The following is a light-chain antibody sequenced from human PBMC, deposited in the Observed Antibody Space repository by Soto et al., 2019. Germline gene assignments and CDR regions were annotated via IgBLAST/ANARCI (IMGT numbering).Light chain of an antibody. CDR3: QVWDSSSDHVV. V-gene: IGLV3-21*04. CDR2: YDS. CDR1: NIGSKS. Sequence: SSELTQPPSVSVAPGKTARITCGGNNIGSKSVHWYQQKPGQAPVLVIYYDSDRPSGTPERFSGSNSGNTAPLTISRVEAGDEDDYCCQVWDSSSDHVVFGGGTKLTVL. J-gene: IGLJ2*01.